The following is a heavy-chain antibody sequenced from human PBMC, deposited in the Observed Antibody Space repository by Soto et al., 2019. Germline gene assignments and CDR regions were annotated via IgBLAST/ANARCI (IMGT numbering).Heavy chain of an antibody. J-gene: IGHJ5*02. CDR1: AGSVSSSY. Sequence: PSETLSRTCTVAAGSVSSSYWSWIRHPPGKGLQWIGYISYSGSTNYNPSLKSRGTISVDPSKNPFSLRLSSVTASDTAAYYCASHPLPVDLLAWVDPWGQRTRVTVS. CDR2: ISYSGST. D-gene: IGHD2-15*01. CDR3: ASHPLPVDLLAWVDP. V-gene: IGHV4-59*02.